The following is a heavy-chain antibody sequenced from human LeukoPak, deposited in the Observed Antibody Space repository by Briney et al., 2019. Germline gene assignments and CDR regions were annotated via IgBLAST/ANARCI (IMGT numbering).Heavy chain of an antibody. V-gene: IGHV3-30*09. CDR3: VRVSGFCTNGVCPSFDP. CDR1: GFTFTNYA. Sequence: GGSLRLSCAASGFTFTNYAMNWVRQAPGKGLEWVATVSYDGTDTSCADSVKGRFAIFRDNSKNTLYLQMNSLRTEDTAVYYCVRVSGFCTNGVCPSFDPWGQGTLVTVSS. D-gene: IGHD2-8*01. CDR2: VSYDGTDT. J-gene: IGHJ5*02.